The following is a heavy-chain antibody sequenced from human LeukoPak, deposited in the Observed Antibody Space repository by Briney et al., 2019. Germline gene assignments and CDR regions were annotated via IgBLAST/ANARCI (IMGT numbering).Heavy chain of an antibody. V-gene: IGHV1-2*02. CDR1: GYAFSGNS. J-gene: IGHJ4*02. CDR2: IDPKSGDT. CDR3: ARDNMRSYKH. D-gene: IGHD3-10*01. Sequence: ASVKVSYQASGYAFSGNSIHWVRQAPGQGLEWMGRIDPKSGDTYYAQKFQGRVTMTRDTSISTAYMELSRLRADDTAVYYCARDNMRSYKHWGQGTLVTVSS.